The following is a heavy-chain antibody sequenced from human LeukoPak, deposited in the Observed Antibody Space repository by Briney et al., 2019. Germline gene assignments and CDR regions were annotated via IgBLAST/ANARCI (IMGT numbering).Heavy chain of an antibody. J-gene: IGHJ5*02. CDR2: MNPNSGNT. D-gene: IGHD3-3*01. V-gene: IGHV1-8*02. Sequence: GESLKISCKGSGYSFTSYWIGWVRQMPGKGLEWMGWMNPNSGNTGYAQKFQGRVTMTRNTSTSTAYMELSSLRSEDTAVYYCAREMSDFWSGYSLVDWFDPWGQGTLVTVSS. CDR1: GYSFTSYW. CDR3: AREMSDFWSGYSLVDWFDP.